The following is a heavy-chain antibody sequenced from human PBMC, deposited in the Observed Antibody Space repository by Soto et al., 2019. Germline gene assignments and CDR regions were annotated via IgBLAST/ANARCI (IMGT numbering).Heavy chain of an antibody. CDR2: VNPSGGHT. V-gene: IGHV1-46*01. J-gene: IGHJ4*02. CDR3: ARGGHVVVVTAAVDS. D-gene: IGHD2-21*02. Sequence: QVQLMQSGAEVKKPGASVKVSCKASGDTFTDYYIHWVRQAPGQGLEWMGTVNPSGGHTTYAQHFLGRVAMTRDTSTSTLFSELTSPTSDDTAIYYCARGGHVVVVTAAVDSWGQGTLVTVSS. CDR1: GDTFTDYY.